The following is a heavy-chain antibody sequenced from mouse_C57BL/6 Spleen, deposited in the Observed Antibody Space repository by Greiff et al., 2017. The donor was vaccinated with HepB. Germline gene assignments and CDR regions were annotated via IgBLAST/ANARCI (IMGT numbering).Heavy chain of an antibody. CDR2: IDPSDSYT. D-gene: IGHD2-3*01. J-gene: IGHJ2*01. CDR1: GYTFTSYW. CDR3: ARGGDGYSFDY. V-gene: IGHV1-59*01. Sequence: QVQLKQPGAELVRPGTSVKLSCKASGYTFTSYWMHWVKQRPGQGLEWIGVIDPSDSYTNYNQKFKGKATLTVDTSSSTAYMQLSSLTSEDSAVYYCARGGDGYSFDYWGQGTTLTVSS.